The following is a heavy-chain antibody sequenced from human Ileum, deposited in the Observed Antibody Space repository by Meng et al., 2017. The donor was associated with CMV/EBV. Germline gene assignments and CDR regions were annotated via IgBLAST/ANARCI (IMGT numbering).Heavy chain of an antibody. J-gene: IGHJ4*02. CDR1: GLIFSDYG. Sequence: SLRLSCAASGLIFSDYGMNWVRQTPGKGLEWVSSISSSSEYIYYSNSVKGRFTISRDNAKNSLYLQMNSLRDEDTAVYYCAGAGVDIGGQGTLVTVSS. CDR3: AGAGVDI. D-gene: IGHD3-10*01. V-gene: IGHV3-21*01. CDR2: ISSSSEYI.